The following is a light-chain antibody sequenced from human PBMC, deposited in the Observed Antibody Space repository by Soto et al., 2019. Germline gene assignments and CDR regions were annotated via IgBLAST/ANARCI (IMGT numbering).Light chain of an antibody. CDR1: SSNIGSNT. CDR2: SNN. Sequence: QSVLPQPPSASGTPGQRVTISCSGSSSNIGSNTVNWYQQLPGTAPKLLIYSNNQRPSGIPDRFSGSKSGTSASLAISGLQSEDEAYYYCAAGDDSLNGVVFGGGTKVTVL. J-gene: IGLJ2*01. CDR3: AAGDDSLNGVV. V-gene: IGLV1-44*01.